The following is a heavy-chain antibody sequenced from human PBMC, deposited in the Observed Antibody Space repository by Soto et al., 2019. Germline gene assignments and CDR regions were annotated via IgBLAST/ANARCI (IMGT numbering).Heavy chain of an antibody. CDR1: GYTFTSYD. V-gene: IGHV1-8*01. D-gene: IGHD2-2*01. CDR2: MNPNSGNT. Sequence: GASVKVSCKASGYTFTSYDINWVRQATGQGPEWMGWMNPNSGNTGYAQKFQGRVTMTRNTSISTAYMELSSLRSEDTAVYYCTTDPSLELVPAANGTWFDPWGQGTLVTVSS. CDR3: TTDPSLELVPAANGTWFDP. J-gene: IGHJ5*02.